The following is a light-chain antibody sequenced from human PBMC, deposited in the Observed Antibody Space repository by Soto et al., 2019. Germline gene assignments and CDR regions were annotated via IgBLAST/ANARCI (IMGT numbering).Light chain of an antibody. CDR2: WAS. V-gene: IGKV4-1*01. J-gene: IGKJ4*01. CDR3: QQYYTTPLT. CDR1: QSVLYSSNNENY. Sequence: DIVMTKSPDSLAVSLGERATINCKSSQSVLYSSNNENYLAWYKQKPGQPPKLLIYWASTRESGVPDRFSGSGSGTDFTLTISSLQAEDVAVYYCQQYYTTPLTFGGGTKVEIK.